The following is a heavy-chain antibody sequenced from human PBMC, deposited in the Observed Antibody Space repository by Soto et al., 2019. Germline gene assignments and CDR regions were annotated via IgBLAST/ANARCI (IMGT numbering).Heavy chain of an antibody. Sequence: QLLLQESGPGLVKSSETLYLTCSVSGGSISSSSYYWNWIRQSPGKGLEWIGSVYYSGTTYYNPSLMRRVTISVDTYNQFSLKLSSVTAADTAYYFCARRPMVGPVAENAFDIWGQGTRVTVSS. CDR3: ARRPMVGPVAENAFDI. CDR2: VYYSGTT. J-gene: IGHJ3*02. V-gene: IGHV4-39*01. CDR1: GGSISSSSYY. D-gene: IGHD6-19*01.